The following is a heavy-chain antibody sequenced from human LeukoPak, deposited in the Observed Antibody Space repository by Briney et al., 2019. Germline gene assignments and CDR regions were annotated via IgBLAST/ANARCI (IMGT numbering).Heavy chain of an antibody. CDR1: GGSFSGYY. Sequence: SETLSLTCAVYGGSFSGYYWSWIRQPPGKGLEWIGEINHSGSTNYTPSLKSRVTISVDTSKNQFSLKLSSVTAADTAVYYCARGGGEYYDFWSGYQPGIDYWGQGTLVTVSS. J-gene: IGHJ4*02. V-gene: IGHV4-34*01. D-gene: IGHD3-3*01. CDR3: ARGGGEYYDFWSGYQPGIDY. CDR2: INHSGST.